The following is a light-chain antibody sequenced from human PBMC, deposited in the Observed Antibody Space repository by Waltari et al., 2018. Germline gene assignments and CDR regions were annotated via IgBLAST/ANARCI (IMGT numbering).Light chain of an antibody. CDR3: QKCYSRRT. CDR1: QSLLYNSNDKHY. J-gene: IGKJ1*01. CDR2: WAS. V-gene: IGKV4-1*01. Sequence: DIVMTQSPDSLAVSLGERATINCKSSQSLLYNSNDKHYLAWYQQKPGQPPNLLTYWASTRPSGVPDRFSGSGSATDFTLTIRRLQAEDVAVYYCQKCYSRRTFGQGTKVEIK.